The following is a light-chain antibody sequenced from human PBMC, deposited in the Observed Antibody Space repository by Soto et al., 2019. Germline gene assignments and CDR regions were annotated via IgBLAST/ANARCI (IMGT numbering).Light chain of an antibody. CDR1: SSDIGGYNY. CDR2: DVR. J-gene: IGLJ2*01. CDR3: SSYTSSSTVI. V-gene: IGLV2-14*01. Sequence: QSVLTQPASVSGSPGQSITISCTGTSSDIGGYNYISWYQQLPGKAPKFIIYDVRNRPSGVSNRFSGSRSANTASLTISGLQAEDEADYYCSSYTSSSTVIFGGGTKLTVL.